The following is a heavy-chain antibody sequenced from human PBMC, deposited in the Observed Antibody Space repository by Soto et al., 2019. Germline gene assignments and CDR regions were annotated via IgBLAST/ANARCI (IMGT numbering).Heavy chain of an antibody. J-gene: IGHJ4*02. CDR1: GGSISSRSYW. V-gene: IGHV4-39*01. CDR3: ARHPRDDYNYGGSGIFDY. CDR2: IFYSGST. Sequence: LSLTCTVSGGSISSRSYWWAWIRQPPGKGLEWIGDIFYSGSTYYNPSLKSRVAISVDTSKNQFSLKLNSVTAAGTAVYYCARHPRDDYNYGGSGIFDYWGQGTLVTVSS. D-gene: IGHD4-4*01.